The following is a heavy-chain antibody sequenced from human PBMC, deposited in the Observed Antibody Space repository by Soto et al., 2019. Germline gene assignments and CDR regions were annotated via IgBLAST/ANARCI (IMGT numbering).Heavy chain of an antibody. J-gene: IGHJ6*02. D-gene: IGHD3-22*01. Sequence: PSETLSLTCTVSGGSISSGDYYWSWIRQPPGKGLEWIGYIYYSGSTYYNPSLKSRVTISVDTSKNQFSLKLSSVTAADTAVYYCARDAFYYDSRGPSSYYYYYGMDVWGQGTTVPSP. CDR3: ARDAFYYDSRGPSSYYYYYGMDV. CDR1: GGSISSGDYY. V-gene: IGHV4-30-4*01. CDR2: IYYSGST.